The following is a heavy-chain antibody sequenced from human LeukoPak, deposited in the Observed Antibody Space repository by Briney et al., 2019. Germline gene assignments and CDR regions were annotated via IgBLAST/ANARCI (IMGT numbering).Heavy chain of an antibody. V-gene: IGHV4-4*07. CDR1: GGSISSYY. CDR2: IYTSGST. CDR3: AREYCSGGSCFNGWFDP. J-gene: IGHJ5*02. D-gene: IGHD2-15*01. Sequence: SETLSLTCTVSGGSISSYYWSWIRQPAGKGLEWIGRIYTSGSTNYNPSLKSRVTMSVHTSKNQFSLKLSSVTAADTAVYHCAREYCSGGSCFNGWFDPWGQGTLVTVSS.